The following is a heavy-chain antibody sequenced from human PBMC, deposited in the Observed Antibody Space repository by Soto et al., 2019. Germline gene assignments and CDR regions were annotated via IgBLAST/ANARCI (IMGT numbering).Heavy chain of an antibody. D-gene: IGHD3-16*01. Sequence: PSETISITCTVSRDSMSSYYWTWFRQPAGKRLESFCRVHRTGCIHLNPCLKSRVTISVVTSKNQFSLSLISVPAADTAVYYSSGVQGVWDGFEPGRQGALVTVSS. CDR2: VHRTGCI. CDR1: RDSMSSYY. CDR3: SGVQGVWDGFEP. J-gene: IGHJ5*02. V-gene: IGHV4-4*07.